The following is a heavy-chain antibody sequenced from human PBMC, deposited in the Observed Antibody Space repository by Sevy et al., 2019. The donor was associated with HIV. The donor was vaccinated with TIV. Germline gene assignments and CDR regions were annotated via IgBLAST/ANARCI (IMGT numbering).Heavy chain of an antibody. D-gene: IGHD3-22*01. CDR1: GIAFSTYA. J-gene: IGHJ4*02. CDR2: ISASGYST. CDR3: AKDFSDVYYYDSSATVDY. V-gene: IGHV3-23*01. Sequence: GGSLRLSCAASGIAFSTYAMFWVRQAPGKGLEWVSSISASGYSTYYADSVKGRFTLSRDNSRNTLDLQMNSLRADDTAEYYCAKDFSDVYYYDSSATVDYWGQGTLVTVSS.